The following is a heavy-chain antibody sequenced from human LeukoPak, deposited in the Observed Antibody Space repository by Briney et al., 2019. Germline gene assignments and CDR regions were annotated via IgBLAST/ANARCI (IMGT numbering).Heavy chain of an antibody. CDR1: GFTFSSYG. V-gene: IGHV3-23*01. J-gene: IGHJ4*02. CDR2: ITGSSSST. D-gene: IGHD3-9*01. Sequence: GGSLRLSCAASGFTFSSYGMTWFRQAPGKGLEWVSSITGSSSSTYYADSVKGRFTISRDNSKNTLYLQMNSLRAEDTAVYYCASVLRYFDWLSSFDYWGQGTLVTVSS. CDR3: ASVLRYFDWLSSFDY.